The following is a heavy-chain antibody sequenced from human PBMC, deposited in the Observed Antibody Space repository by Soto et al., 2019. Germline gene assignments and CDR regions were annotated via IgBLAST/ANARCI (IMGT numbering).Heavy chain of an antibody. V-gene: IGHV4-34*01. Sequence: QVQLQQWGAGLLKPSETLSLNCSVFAGSFSGFYWSWIRQAPGKGLEWIGEINDSGSTNYSPSLKSRVFISVDTSRKQFSLELRSLTAADTAVYFCAQGRGAASLLFWGQGTLVTVSS. CDR3: AQGRGAASLLF. D-gene: IGHD6-6*01. CDR2: INDSGST. CDR1: AGSFSGFY. J-gene: IGHJ4*02.